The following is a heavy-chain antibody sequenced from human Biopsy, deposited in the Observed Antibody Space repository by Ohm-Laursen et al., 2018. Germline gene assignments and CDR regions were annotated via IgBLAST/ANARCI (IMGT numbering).Heavy chain of an antibody. CDR2: INPNSGGT. CDR3: ARGGLNYWYFDL. Sequence: SVKVSCKASGYTFTDSYMHWVRQAPGQGLEWMGWINPNSGGTNYAQKFQGRVTMTRDTSMSTAYMELNRLRFDDTAVYYCARGGLNYWYFDLWGRGTLVTVSS. D-gene: IGHD1-26*01. CDR1: GYTFTDSY. V-gene: IGHV1-2*02. J-gene: IGHJ2*01.